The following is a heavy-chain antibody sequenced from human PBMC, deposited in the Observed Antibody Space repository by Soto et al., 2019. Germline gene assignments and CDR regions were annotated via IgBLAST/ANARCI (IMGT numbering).Heavy chain of an antibody. CDR1: GYTYTSYG. Sequence: ASVKVSCKASGYTYTSYGISWVRQAPGQGLEWMGWISAYNGNTNYAQKLQGRVTMTTDTSTSTAYMELRSLRSDDTAVYYCARVRYSSGWDAECFQHWGQGTLVTVSS. V-gene: IGHV1-18*01. J-gene: IGHJ1*01. CDR2: ISAYNGNT. CDR3: ARVRYSSGWDAECFQH. D-gene: IGHD6-19*01.